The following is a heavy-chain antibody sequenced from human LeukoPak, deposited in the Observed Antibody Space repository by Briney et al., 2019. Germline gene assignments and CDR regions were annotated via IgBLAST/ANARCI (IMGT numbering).Heavy chain of an antibody. CDR1: GGSISSYH. CDR2: IYYSGST. D-gene: IGHD3-22*01. J-gene: IGHJ4*02. V-gene: IGHV4-59*08. CDR3: ARHSSGYLSYFDY. Sequence: SETLSLTCTVSGGSISSYHWSWIGQPPGKGLEGIGYIYYSGSTNYNPSLKSRVTISLDTSKNQFSLKVSSVTAADTAVYYCARHSSGYLSYFDYWGQGTLVPVSS.